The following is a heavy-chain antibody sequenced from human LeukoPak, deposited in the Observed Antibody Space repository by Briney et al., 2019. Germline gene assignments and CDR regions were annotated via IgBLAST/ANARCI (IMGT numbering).Heavy chain of an antibody. CDR3: AKDQFGMITFGGVIDP. V-gene: IGHV3-23*01. CDR2: ISGSGGST. Sequence: GGSLRLSCAASGFTFSSYAMSWVRQAPGKGLEWVSAISGSGGSTYYADSVKGRFTISRDNSKNTLYLQMNSLRAEDTAVYYCAKDQFGMITFGGVIDPWGQGTLVTVSS. CDR1: GFTFSSYA. D-gene: IGHD3-16*01. J-gene: IGHJ5*02.